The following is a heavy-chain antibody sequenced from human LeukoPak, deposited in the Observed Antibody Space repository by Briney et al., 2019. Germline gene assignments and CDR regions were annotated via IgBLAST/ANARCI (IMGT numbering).Heavy chain of an antibody. CDR1: GFTFSSYA. CDR3: AKDVPTGAPYYYGSGSYYNVDY. Sequence: GWSLRLSCAASGFTFSSYAMSWVRQAPGKGLEWVSAISGSGGSTYYADSVKGRFTISRDNSKNTLYLQMNSLRAEDTAVYYCAKDVPTGAPYYYGSGSYYNVDYWGQGTLVTVSS. CDR2: ISGSGGST. J-gene: IGHJ4*02. V-gene: IGHV3-23*01. D-gene: IGHD3-10*01.